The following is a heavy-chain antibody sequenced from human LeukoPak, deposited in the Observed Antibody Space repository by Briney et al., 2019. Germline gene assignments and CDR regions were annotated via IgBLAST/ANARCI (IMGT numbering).Heavy chain of an antibody. J-gene: IGHJ3*02. Sequence: GESLEISCKGSGYSFTSYWIGWVRQMPGKGLEWMGIIYPGDSDTRYSPSFQGQVTISADKSISTAYLQWSSLKASDTAMYYCARREVAATDAFDIWGQGTMVTVSS. CDR2: IYPGDSDT. CDR1: GYSFTSYW. V-gene: IGHV5-51*01. CDR3: ARREVAATDAFDI. D-gene: IGHD1-26*01.